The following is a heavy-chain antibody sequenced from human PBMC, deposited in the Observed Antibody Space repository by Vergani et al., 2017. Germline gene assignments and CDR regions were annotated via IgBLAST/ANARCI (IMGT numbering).Heavy chain of an antibody. CDR1: GFTFSSYA. CDR2: TWTDGSNK. CDR3: ARATAAGTSVGYYYYMDV. V-gene: IGHV3-33*08. J-gene: IGHJ6*03. D-gene: IGHD6-13*01. Sequence: VQLLESGGGLVQPGGSLRLSCAASGFTFSSYAMSWVRQAPGKGLEWVAVTWTDGSNKYYADSVKGRFTISRDNSKNTLYLQMNSLRAEDTAVYYCARATAAGTSVGYYYYMDVWGKGTTVTVSS.